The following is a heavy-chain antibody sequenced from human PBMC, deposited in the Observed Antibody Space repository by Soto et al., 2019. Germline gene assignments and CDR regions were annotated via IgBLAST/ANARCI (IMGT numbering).Heavy chain of an antibody. CDR3: TRVINGRSGLFDY. J-gene: IGHJ4*02. CDR2: ISSDGSTT. V-gene: IGHV3-74*01. Sequence: PGGAQRLSSVASGFTLSSYWMHWVRQAPGKGLVWVSRISSDGSTTNYADSVKGRFTISRDNARNTLFLQMDSLRAEDTALYYCTRVINGRSGLFDYWGQGTLVTVSS. D-gene: IGHD2-8*01. CDR1: GFTLSSYW.